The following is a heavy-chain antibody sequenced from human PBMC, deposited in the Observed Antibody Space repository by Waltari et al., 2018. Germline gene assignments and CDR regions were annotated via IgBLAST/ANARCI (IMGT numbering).Heavy chain of an antibody. CDR2: IDSGGIT. CDR3: ARAESGGMFDYYYGMDV. V-gene: IGHV3-53*01. D-gene: IGHD2-15*01. J-gene: IGHJ6*02. CDR1: GFNVNTHY. Sequence: ELQLVESGGGLIQPGGSLRLSCAASGFNVNTHYMSWVRQALGKGREGISVIDSGGITYYADSVKGRFTISRDSYRNTLSLQMISLRAEDTAVYYCARAESGGMFDYYYGMDVWGQGTTVTVSS.